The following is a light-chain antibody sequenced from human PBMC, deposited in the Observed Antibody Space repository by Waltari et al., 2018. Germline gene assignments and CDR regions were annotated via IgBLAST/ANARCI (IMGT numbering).Light chain of an antibody. V-gene: IGKV1-5*03. CDR1: QSISSW. J-gene: IGKJ1*01. CDR3: QQYNSYWWT. CDR2: KAS. Sequence: DIQMTQSPSTLSASVGDRVTITCRASQSISSWLAWYQQKPGKAPKLLIYKASSLESGVPSRFNGSGSGTEFTLTISSLQPDDFATYYCQQYNSYWWTFGQATKVEIK.